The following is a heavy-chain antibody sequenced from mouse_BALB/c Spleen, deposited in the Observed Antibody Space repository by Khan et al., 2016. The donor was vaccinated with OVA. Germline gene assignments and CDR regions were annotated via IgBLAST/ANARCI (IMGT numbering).Heavy chain of an antibody. CDR2: IYPSNDDT. Sequence: VQLQQSGPELVKPGASVKMSCKASGYTFTAYVIHWVQQKPGQGLEWIGYIYPSNDDTKYNEMFKGKATLTSDKSSSTAYMELSSLTSEDSAVYFCAKTYWSDVYFDEWGQGISLTVSS. J-gene: IGHJ2*02. V-gene: IGHV1S136*01. CDR1: GYTFTAYV. CDR3: AKTYWSDVYFDE.